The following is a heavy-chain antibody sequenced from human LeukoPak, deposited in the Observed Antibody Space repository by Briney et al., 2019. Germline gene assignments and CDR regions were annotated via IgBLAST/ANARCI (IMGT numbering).Heavy chain of an antibody. CDR2: ISYDGSNK. V-gene: IGHV3-30-3*01. Sequence: GGSLRLSCAASGFTFSSYAMHWVRQAPGKGLEWVAVISYDGSNKYYADSVKGRFTISRDNSKNTLYLQMNSLRAEDTAVYYCARGRAVAGGFGEGSDYWGQGTLVTVSS. CDR3: ARGRAVAGGFGEGSDY. D-gene: IGHD6-19*01. J-gene: IGHJ4*02. CDR1: GFTFSSYA.